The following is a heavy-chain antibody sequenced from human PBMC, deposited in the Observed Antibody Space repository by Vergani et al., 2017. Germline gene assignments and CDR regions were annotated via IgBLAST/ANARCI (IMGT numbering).Heavy chain of an antibody. J-gene: IGHJ5*01. Sequence: QVQLMQSGPVMKKPGGSMKVSCQASESTFSDYNIHWVRQAPGQGLQWMGWISPKTGDTDYLQRFQDRVTMTRAASTKTVYLKMTHLTADDTAIYYCAHSWNFGRRDWFDSWGPGTLVTVSS. CDR2: ISPKTGDT. CDR1: ESTFSDYN. D-gene: IGHD1-26*01. CDR3: AHSWNFGRRDWFDS. V-gene: IGHV1-2*02.